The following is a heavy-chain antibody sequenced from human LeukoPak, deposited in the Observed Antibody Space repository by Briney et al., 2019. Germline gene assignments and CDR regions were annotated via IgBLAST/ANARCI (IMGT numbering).Heavy chain of an antibody. CDR2: ISGSGGTT. V-gene: IGHV3-23*01. J-gene: IGHJ4*02. CDR1: GFTFNNYA. D-gene: IGHD3-22*01. Sequence: GGSLRLSCAASGFTFNNYAMNWVRQAPGKGLEGVSVISGSGGTTYYADSVKGRFTISRDSSKNTLYLQMNSLRAEDTAVYYCAKNPRSGYYWDYWGQGTLVTVSS. CDR3: AKNPRSGYYWDY.